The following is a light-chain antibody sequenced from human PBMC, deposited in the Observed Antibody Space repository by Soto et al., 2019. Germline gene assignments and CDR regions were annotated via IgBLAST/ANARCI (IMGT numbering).Light chain of an antibody. CDR2: DVS. V-gene: IGLV2-14*03. CDR3: SSYTTSSTDV. J-gene: IGLJ1*01. Sequence: QSALTQPASVSGSPGQSITISCTGTSSDVGGYSYISWYQHNPGRAPKLMIYDVSNRPSGVSDRFSGSKSGNTASLTISRLQAEDEADYYCSSYTTSSTDVFGSGTKVTVL. CDR1: SSDVGGYSY.